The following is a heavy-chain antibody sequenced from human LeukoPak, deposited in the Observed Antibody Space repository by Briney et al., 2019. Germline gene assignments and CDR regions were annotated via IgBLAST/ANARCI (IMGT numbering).Heavy chain of an antibody. J-gene: IGHJ4*02. CDR3: AKELRVVGATPFANFDY. CDR1: GFTFSSYG. Sequence: GGSLRLSCAASGFTFSSYGFHWVRQAPGKGLEWVAFISYDGSSTYSADSVKGRFTISRDNSKNTLYLQMNGLRAEDTAVYFCAKELRVVGATPFANFDYWGQGTLVTVSS. D-gene: IGHD1-26*01. V-gene: IGHV3-30*18. CDR2: ISYDGSST.